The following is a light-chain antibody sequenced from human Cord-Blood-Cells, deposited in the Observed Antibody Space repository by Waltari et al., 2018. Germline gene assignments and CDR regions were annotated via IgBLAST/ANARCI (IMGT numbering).Light chain of an antibody. Sequence: EIVLTQSPGTLSLSPGERATLPCRASQSVSSSYLAWYQQKPGHAPRLLIYGASSRATGIPDRFSGSGSGTDFTLTISRLEPEDFAVYYCQQYGSSQFTFGPGTKVDIK. J-gene: IGKJ3*01. V-gene: IGKV3-20*01. CDR2: GAS. CDR1: QSVSSSY. CDR3: QQYGSSQFT.